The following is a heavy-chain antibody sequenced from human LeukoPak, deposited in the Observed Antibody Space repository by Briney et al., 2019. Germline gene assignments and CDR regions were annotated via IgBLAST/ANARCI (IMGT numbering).Heavy chain of an antibody. Sequence: GGSLRLSCAASGFTFSSYAMSWVRQAPGKGLEWVSAISGSGGSTYYADSVKGRFTISRDNAKNTLYLQMNSLRAEDTAVYYCTTRGGSFSIFDYWGQGTLVTVSS. CDR3: TTRGGSFSIFDY. CDR2: ISGSGGST. V-gene: IGHV3-23*01. CDR1: GFTFSSYA. D-gene: IGHD1-26*01. J-gene: IGHJ4*02.